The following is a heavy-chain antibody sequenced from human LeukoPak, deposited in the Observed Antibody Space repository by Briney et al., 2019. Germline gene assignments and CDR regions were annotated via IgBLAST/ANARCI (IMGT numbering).Heavy chain of an antibody. CDR1: GGSISSYY. J-gene: IGHJ4*02. D-gene: IGHD3-10*01. Sequence: SEALSLTCTVSGGSISSYYWSWIRQPPGKGLEWIGYIYYSGSTNYNPSLKSRVTISVDTSKNQFSLKLSSVTAADTAVYYCARGGRGVIITPYFDYWGQGTLVTVSS. CDR3: ARGGRGVIITPYFDY. CDR2: IYYSGST. V-gene: IGHV4-59*08.